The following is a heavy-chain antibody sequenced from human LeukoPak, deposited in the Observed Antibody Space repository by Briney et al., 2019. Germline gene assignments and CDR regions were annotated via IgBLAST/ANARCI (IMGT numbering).Heavy chain of an antibody. CDR2: AWYDRSIK. D-gene: IGHD2-15*01. CDR3: ARYCSGGTCKLGYYYYGMDV. J-gene: IGHJ6*02. CDR1: GFTFSNDG. Sequence: PRGSRRLSCAPSGFTFSNDGTHWVSRAPGNGTEWEAVAWYDRSIKYYADSVKGRFSISRDNSKMTLYLQMNSLRAEDTAVYYCARYCSGGTCKLGYYYYGMDVWGQGTTVTVSS. V-gene: IGHV3-33*08.